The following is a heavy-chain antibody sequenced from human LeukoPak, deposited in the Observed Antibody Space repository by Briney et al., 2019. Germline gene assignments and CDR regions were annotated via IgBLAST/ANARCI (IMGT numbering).Heavy chain of an antibody. D-gene: IGHD2-15*01. CDR2: ICHSGNT. J-gene: IGHJ3*01. Sequence: SETLSLTCTVSGDSINSAIYCWGWIRQPPGKDLEWIGTICHSGNTYYNPSLKSRVTVSVDTSKSQLSLRLNSVTAADTSVYYCARYCNAGACSMFKTFDDWGQGTMVTVSS. CDR1: GDSINSAIYC. CDR3: ARYCNAGACSMFKTFDD. V-gene: IGHV4-39*01.